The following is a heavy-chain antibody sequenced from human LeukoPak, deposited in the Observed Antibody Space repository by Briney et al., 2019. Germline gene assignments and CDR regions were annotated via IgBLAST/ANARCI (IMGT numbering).Heavy chain of an antibody. Sequence: ASVKVSCKVSGYTLTELSMHWVRQAPGKGLEWMGGFDPEDGETIYAQKFQGRVTMTEDTSTDTAYMELSSLRSEDTAVYYCATVLSGNYLGGSYFDYWGQGTLVTVSS. V-gene: IGHV1-24*01. CDR3: ATVLSGNYLGGSYFDY. J-gene: IGHJ4*02. D-gene: IGHD1-26*01. CDR1: GYTLTELS. CDR2: FDPEDGET.